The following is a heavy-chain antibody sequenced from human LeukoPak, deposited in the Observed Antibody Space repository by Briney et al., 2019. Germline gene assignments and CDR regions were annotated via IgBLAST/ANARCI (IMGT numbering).Heavy chain of an antibody. D-gene: IGHD1-26*01. CDR1: GCTFSSYA. CDR3: ERLGIVGATVVDY. J-gene: IGHJ4*02. V-gene: IGHV1-69*04. CDR2: IIPILGIA. Sequence: SVKVSCKASGCTFSSYAISWVRQAPGQGLEWMGRIIPILGIANYAQKFQGRVTITADKSTSTAYMELSSLRSEDTAVYYCERLGIVGATVVDYWGQGTLVTVSS.